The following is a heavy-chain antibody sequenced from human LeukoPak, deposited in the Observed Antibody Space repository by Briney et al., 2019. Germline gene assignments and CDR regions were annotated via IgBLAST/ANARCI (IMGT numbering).Heavy chain of an antibody. CDR1: GFTFSSYW. CDR2: INSDETNT. D-gene: IGHD3-22*01. Sequence: PGGSLRLSCAASGFTFSSYWMHWVRQAPRKGLVWVSRINSDETNTDYADSVRGRFTISRDNAKNRLYLQMSSLRAEDTAVYYCARSYYDSSGYYFGDAFDIWGHGTMVTVSS. CDR3: ARSYYDSSGYYFGDAFDI. V-gene: IGHV3-74*01. J-gene: IGHJ3*02.